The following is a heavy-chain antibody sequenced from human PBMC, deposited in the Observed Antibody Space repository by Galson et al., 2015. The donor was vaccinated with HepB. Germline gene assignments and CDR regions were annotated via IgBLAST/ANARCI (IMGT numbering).Heavy chain of an antibody. CDR1: GYTFTSYY. V-gene: IGHV1-46*01. Sequence: SVKVSCKASGYTFTSYYMHWVRQAPGQGLEWMGIINPSGGSTSYAQKFQGRVTMTRDTSPSTVYMELSSLRSEDPAVSYCAREGYYYDSSGYWNGVDYWGQGTLVTVSS. D-gene: IGHD3-22*01. CDR2: INPSGGST. J-gene: IGHJ4*02. CDR3: AREGYYYDSSGYWNGVDY.